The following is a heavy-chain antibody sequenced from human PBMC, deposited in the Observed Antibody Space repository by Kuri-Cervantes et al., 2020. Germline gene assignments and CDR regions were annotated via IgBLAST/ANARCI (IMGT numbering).Heavy chain of an antibody. D-gene: IGHD6-19*01. CDR1: GFTFDDYA. CDR3: ARATQSYSSGWYKDLDY. V-gene: IGHV3-9*01. J-gene: IGHJ4*02. Sequence: GGSLRLSCAASGFTFDDYAMHWVRQAPGKGLEWVSGISWNSGSIGYADSVKGRFTISRDNAKNSLYLQMNSLRAEDTAVYYCARATQSYSSGWYKDLDYWGQGTLVTVSS. CDR2: ISWNSGSI.